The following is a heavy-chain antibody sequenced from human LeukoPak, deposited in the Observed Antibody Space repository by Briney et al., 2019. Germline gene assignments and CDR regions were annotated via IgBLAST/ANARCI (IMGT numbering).Heavy chain of an antibody. CDR3: ARVEWLRLPEAHDY. J-gene: IGHJ4*02. D-gene: IGHD5-12*01. Sequence: GGSLRLSCAASGFTFSSYWMSWVRQAPGNGLEWVANIKQDGSEKYYVDSVKGRFTISRDNAKNSLYLQMNSLRAEDTAVYYCARVEWLRLPEAHDYWGQGTLVTVSS. V-gene: IGHV3-7*01. CDR1: GFTFSSYW. CDR2: IKQDGSEK.